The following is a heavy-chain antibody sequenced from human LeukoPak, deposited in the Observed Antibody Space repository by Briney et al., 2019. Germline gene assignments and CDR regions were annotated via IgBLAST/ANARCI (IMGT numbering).Heavy chain of an antibody. CDR2: ISSSSRYI. J-gene: IGHJ4*02. D-gene: IGHD5-18*01. CDR1: GFTFSSYN. CDR3: ARGEYSYGDYFEY. V-gene: IGHV3-21*01. Sequence: GGSLRLSCAASGFTFSSYNMNWVRQAPGKGLEWVSSISSSSRYIYYADSVKGRFSISRDNAENSLYLQMNSLRAEDTAVYFCARGEYSYGDYFEYWGQGTLVTVPS.